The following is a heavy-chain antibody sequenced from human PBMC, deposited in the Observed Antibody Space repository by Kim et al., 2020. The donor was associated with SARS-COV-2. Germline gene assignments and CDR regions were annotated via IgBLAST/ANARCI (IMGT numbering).Heavy chain of an antibody. J-gene: IGHJ6*02. V-gene: IGHV1-18*04. CDR1: GYTFTSYG. CDR2: ISAYNGNT. Sequence: ASVKVSCKASGYTFTSYGISWVRQAPGQGLEWMGWISAYNGNTNYAQKLQDRVTMTTDTSTSTAYMELRSLRSDDTAVYYCARDTGTAPRGYYYGMDVWGQGTTVTVSS. CDR3: ARDTGTAPRGYYYGMDV. D-gene: IGHD1-1*01.